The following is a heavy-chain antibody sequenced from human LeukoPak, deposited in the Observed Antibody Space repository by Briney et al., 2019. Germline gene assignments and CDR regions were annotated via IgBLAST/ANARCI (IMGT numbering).Heavy chain of an antibody. CDR2: ISAYNRNT. CDR1: GGTFSSYA. CDR3: ARDRSTIYSSSSSYYYYYGMDV. D-gene: IGHD6-6*01. Sequence: ASVTVSCKASGGTFSSYAISWVRQDPGQGLEWMGWISAYNRNTHYAQKLQGRVTMTTDTSTSTAYMELRSLRSDDTAVYYCARDRSTIYSSSSSYYYYYGMDVWGQGTTVTVSS. V-gene: IGHV1-18*01. J-gene: IGHJ6*02.